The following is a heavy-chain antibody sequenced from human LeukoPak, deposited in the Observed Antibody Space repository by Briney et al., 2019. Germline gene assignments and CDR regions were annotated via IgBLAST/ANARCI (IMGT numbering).Heavy chain of an antibody. CDR3: ARGPELERFDY. D-gene: IGHD1-1*01. J-gene: IGHJ4*02. Sequence: SVTVSCKASGGTFSSYAISWVRQAPGQGLEWMGGIIPIFGTANYAQKFQGRVTITTDESTSTAYMELSSLRSEDTAVYCCARGPELERFDYWGQGTLVTVSS. CDR1: GGTFSSYA. CDR2: IIPIFGTA. V-gene: IGHV1-69*05.